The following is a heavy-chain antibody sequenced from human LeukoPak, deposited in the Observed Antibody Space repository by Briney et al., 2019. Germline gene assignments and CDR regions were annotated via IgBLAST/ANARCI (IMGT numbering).Heavy chain of an antibody. J-gene: IGHJ3*02. CDR2: INHSGST. V-gene: IGHV4-39*07. D-gene: IGHD6-13*01. Sequence: SETLSLTCTVSGGSISSSSYYWGWIRQPPGKGLEWIGEINHSGSTNYNPSLKSRVTISVDTSKNQFSLKLSSVTAADTAVYYCARGGHSSSWYRDALDIWGQGTMVTVSS. CDR3: ARGGHSSSWYRDALDI. CDR1: GGSISSSSYY.